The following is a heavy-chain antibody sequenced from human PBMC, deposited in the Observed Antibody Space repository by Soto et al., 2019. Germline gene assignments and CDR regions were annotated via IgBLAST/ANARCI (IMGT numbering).Heavy chain of an antibody. J-gene: IGHJ6*02. CDR2: IYSGGST. D-gene: IGHD6-19*01. Sequence: AGGSLRLSCAASGFTVSSNYMSWVRQAPGKGLEWVSVIYSGGSTYYADSVKGRFTISRDNSKNTLYLQMNSLRAEDTAVYYCARALGYSSGFLDVWGQGTTVTVSS. CDR3: ARALGYSSGFLDV. V-gene: IGHV3-53*01. CDR1: GFTVSSNY.